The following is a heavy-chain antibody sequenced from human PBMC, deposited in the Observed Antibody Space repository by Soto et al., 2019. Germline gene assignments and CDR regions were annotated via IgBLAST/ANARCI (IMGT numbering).Heavy chain of an antibody. J-gene: IGHJ6*02. Sequence: ASVKVSCKASGGNFRRYAISWVRQAPGQGLEWMGGILPIFGSPSHAQKFRDRVTITADESTSTAYLELTSLTSEDTAIYYCVFGDCTSSSCSYYFYGLDVWGQGTTVTVSS. CDR2: ILPIFGSP. CDR3: VFGDCTSSSCSYYFYGLDV. D-gene: IGHD2-2*01. V-gene: IGHV1-69*13. CDR1: GGNFRRYA.